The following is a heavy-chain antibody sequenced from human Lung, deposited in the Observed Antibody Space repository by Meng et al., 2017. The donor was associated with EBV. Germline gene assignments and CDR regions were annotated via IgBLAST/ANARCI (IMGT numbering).Heavy chain of an antibody. CDR1: GVSISSINW. CDR2: IYHSGST. Sequence: VHLEESGPGLVKPSGTLSLPSLVSGVSISSINWGSWVRQPPGKGLEWIGEIYHSGSTNYNPSLKSRVTISVDKSKNQFSLNLSSVTAADTAVYYCARVGQWLPIDYWGQGTLVTVSS. J-gene: IGHJ4*02. CDR3: ARVGQWLPIDY. V-gene: IGHV4-4*02. D-gene: IGHD6-19*01.